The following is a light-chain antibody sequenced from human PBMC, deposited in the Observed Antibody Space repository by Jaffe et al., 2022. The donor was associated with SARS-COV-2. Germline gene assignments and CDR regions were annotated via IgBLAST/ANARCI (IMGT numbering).Light chain of an antibody. CDR3: YSYVGDRWV. CDR1: SGDIVNYNL. V-gene: IGLV2-23*01. Sequence: QSALTQPASVSGSPGQSITISCTGTSGDIVNYNLLSWYQQFQGKAPKLMIYEGGKRPSGVSNRFSGSKSGNAASLTISGLQAEDEADYYCYSYVGDRWVLGGGTKLTVL. CDR2: EGG. J-gene: IGLJ3*02.